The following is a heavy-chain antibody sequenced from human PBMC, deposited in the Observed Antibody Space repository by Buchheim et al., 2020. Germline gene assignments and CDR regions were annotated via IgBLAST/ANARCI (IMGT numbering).Heavy chain of an antibody. CDR1: GGSITSSSYY. Sequence: QLQLQESGPGLVTPSETLSLTCTVSGGSITSSSYYWGWIRQPPGKGLEWIGSIYYSGSTYYNPSLKSRVTISVHTSKNQFSLRLSSVTAADTAVYYCARVGYDILTGYQGGDFDSWGQGTL. J-gene: IGHJ4*02. V-gene: IGHV4-39*07. CDR3: ARVGYDILTGYQGGDFDS. D-gene: IGHD3-9*01. CDR2: IYYSGST.